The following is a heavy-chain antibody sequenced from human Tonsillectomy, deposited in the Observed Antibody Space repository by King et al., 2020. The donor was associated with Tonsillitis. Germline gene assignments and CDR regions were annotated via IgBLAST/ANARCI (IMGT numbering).Heavy chain of an antibody. Sequence: QLVQSGAEVKKPGASVKVSCKASGYIFTSYGISWVRQAPGQGLEWMGWITAYNGNPNYAQKVQGRVTMTADTSTSTAFMELRSLRSDDTAVYYCARVRHYYESRVEDYWGQGSLVTVSS. V-gene: IGHV1-18*01. CDR2: ITAYNGNP. CDR3: ARVRHYYESRVEDY. J-gene: IGHJ4*02. D-gene: IGHD3-22*01. CDR1: GYIFTSYG.